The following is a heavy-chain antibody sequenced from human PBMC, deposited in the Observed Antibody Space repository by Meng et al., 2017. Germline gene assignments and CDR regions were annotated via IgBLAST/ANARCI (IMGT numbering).Heavy chain of an antibody. V-gene: IGHV4-34*01. CDR3: ARVIYDYVWGSYRFDY. CDR2: INHSGST. J-gene: IGHJ4*02. CDR1: GGSFSGYY. D-gene: IGHD3-16*02. Sequence: QVQVPQWWAGLLTPSETLSLPCAFYGGSFSGYYWSWIRQPPGKWLEWIGEINHSGSTNYNPSLKSRVTISVDTSKNQFSLKLSSVTAADTAVYYCARVIYDYVWGSYRFDYWGQGTLVTVSS.